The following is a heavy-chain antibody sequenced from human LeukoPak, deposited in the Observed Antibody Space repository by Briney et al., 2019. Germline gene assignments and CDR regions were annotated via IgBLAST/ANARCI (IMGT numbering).Heavy chain of an antibody. J-gene: IGHJ6*02. CDR3: ARDRNYDFWTAQSAGDGLDV. CDR1: GFTFSSYG. D-gene: IGHD3/OR15-3a*01. V-gene: IGHV3-30*03. CDR2: ISYDGSNK. Sequence: GGSLRLSCAASGFTFSSYGMHWVRQAPGKGLEWVAVISYDGSNKYYADSMKGRFTISRDNSKNTLYLQMNSLRAEDTAVYYCARDRNYDFWTAQSAGDGLDVWGQGTTVTVSS.